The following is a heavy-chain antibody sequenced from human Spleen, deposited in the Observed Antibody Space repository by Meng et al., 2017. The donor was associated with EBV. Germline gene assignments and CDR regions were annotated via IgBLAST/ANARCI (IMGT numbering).Heavy chain of an antibody. V-gene: IGHV1-46*01. J-gene: IGHJ5*02. Sequence: QEQVVQVGGEEKKPGASVKVSCKESGYTFTSYYIHWVRQAPGQGLEWMGIINPSGGSTSYAQKFQGRVTMTRDTSTSTVYMELSSLRSGDTAVYYCARDPHRLAAAGTEPGWFDPWGQGTLVTVSS. CDR1: GYTFTSYY. CDR2: INPSGGST. CDR3: ARDPHRLAAAGTEPGWFDP. D-gene: IGHD6-13*01.